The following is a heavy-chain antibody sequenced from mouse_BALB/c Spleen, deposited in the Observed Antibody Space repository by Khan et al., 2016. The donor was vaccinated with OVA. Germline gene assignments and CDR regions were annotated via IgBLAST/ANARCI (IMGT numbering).Heavy chain of an antibody. J-gene: IGHJ3*01. V-gene: IGHV5-9*04. CDR2: ISRGGDNT. Sequence: EVELVESGGGLVKPGGPLKLSCAASGFTFSTYAMSWVRQTPEKRLEWVATISRGGDNTYYPASVRGRFTISRDSAQNTLYLQLPGLRSEDTAIYCCARHNYGPFAYWGQGTLVTVSA. CDR3: ARHNYGPFAY. CDR1: GFTFSTYA. D-gene: IGHD1-1*01.